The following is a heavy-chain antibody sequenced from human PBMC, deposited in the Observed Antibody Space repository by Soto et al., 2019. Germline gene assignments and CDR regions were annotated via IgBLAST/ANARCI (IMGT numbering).Heavy chain of an antibody. CDR1: GGTFSSYA. J-gene: IGHJ4*02. CDR3: AREVGDSSGYGPLSPYFDY. Sequence: QVQLVQSGAEVKKPGSSVKVSCKASGGTFSSYAISWVRQAPGQGLEWMGGIIPIFGTANYAQKFQGRVTITADESTSTAYMELSSVRSEDTAGYYCAREVGDSSGYGPLSPYFDYWGQGTLVTVSS. V-gene: IGHV1-69*12. CDR2: IIPIFGTA. D-gene: IGHD3-22*01.